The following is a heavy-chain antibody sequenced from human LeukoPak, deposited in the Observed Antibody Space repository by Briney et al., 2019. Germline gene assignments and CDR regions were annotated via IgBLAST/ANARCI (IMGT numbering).Heavy chain of an antibody. D-gene: IGHD6-13*01. CDR2: IYYSGST. CDR1: GGSISSSSYY. CDR3: ARDLNSSSALS. J-gene: IGHJ4*02. Sequence: SETLSLTCTVSGGSISSSSYYWGWIRQPPGKGLEWIGSIYYSGSTYYNPSLKSRVTISVDTSKNQFSLKLSPVTAADTAVYYCARDLNSSSALSWGQGTLVTVSS. V-gene: IGHV4-39*07.